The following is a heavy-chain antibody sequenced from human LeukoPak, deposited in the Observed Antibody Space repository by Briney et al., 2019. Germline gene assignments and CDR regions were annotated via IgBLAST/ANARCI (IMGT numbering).Heavy chain of an antibody. D-gene: IGHD6-19*01. CDR3: ASGQMFTSGGFDS. J-gene: IGHJ4*02. CDR1: GFTFSDYY. CDR2: ISASGSYT. Sequence: GGSLRLSCAASGFTFSDYYMSWIRQAPGKGLEWVSKISASGSYTNDADSVKGRFTISRDNSENTLSLQMHSLRPEDTALYYCASGQMFTSGGFDSWGQGALVTVSS. V-gene: IGHV3-11*03.